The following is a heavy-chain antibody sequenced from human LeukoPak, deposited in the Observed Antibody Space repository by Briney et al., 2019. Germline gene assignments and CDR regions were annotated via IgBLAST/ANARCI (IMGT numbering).Heavy chain of an antibody. V-gene: IGHV3-49*02. Sequence: PGGPLESSGKILEFSFVVFPLNWVGRGQGRGRGGAGIIRTKAKGGATDYAASVKGRFTISRDDSKGTAYLQMDSLKSEDTAVYFCSRDLGTTETGEDYWGQGTLVTVSS. D-gene: IGHD4-17*01. CDR1: EFSFVVFP. CDR2: IRTKAKGGAT. CDR3: SRDLGTTETGEDY. J-gene: IGHJ4*02.